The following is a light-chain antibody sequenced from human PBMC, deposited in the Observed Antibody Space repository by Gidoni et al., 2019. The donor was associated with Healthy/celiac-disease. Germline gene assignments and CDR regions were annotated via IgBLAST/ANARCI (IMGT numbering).Light chain of an antibody. CDR2: GAS. J-gene: IGKJ1*01. CDR3: QQYTSSPPT. V-gene: IGKV3-20*01. Sequence: EIVLKQSPGTLSLSPGERATLSCRASQSVTSNYLAWYQQKRGQDPRLLIFGASSRATGIPDRFSGSGSGTDFTLTISRLEPEDFAVFYCQQYTSSPPTFGQGTKVEI. CDR1: QSVTSNY.